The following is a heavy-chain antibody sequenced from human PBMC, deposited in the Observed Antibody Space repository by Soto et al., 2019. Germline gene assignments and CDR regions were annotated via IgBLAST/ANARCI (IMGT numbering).Heavy chain of an antibody. CDR1: NGSISTYY. D-gene: IGHD3-10*01. CDR3: ARDRVYYGMDV. V-gene: IGHV4-59*01. CDR2: IYYSGSI. Sequence: SETLSLTCTVSNGSISTYYWNWIRQPPGKGLEWIGYIYYSGSIYYNPSLKSRVTLSVDTSNNQFSLNLTPVTAADTAVYYCARDRVYYGMDVWGQGITVTVS. J-gene: IGHJ6*02.